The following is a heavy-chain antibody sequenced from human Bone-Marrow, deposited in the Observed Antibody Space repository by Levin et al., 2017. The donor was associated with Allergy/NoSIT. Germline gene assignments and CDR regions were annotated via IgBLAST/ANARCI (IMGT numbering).Heavy chain of an antibody. V-gene: IGHV4-59*11. Sequence: SCTVSGGSTSSHYWTWIRQPPGKGLEWIGYIFYSGVANYNPSLKSRVTISLDTSKIQFSLNLSSVTAADTAVYYCARLGYTFGIDYWGQGTLVTVSS. CDR3: ARLGYTFGIDY. J-gene: IGHJ4*02. CDR1: GGSTSSHY. D-gene: IGHD1-1*01. CDR2: IFYSGVA.